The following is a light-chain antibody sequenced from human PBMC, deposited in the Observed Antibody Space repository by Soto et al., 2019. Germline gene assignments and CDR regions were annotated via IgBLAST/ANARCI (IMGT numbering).Light chain of an antibody. V-gene: IGLV1-44*01. Sequence: QLVLTQPPSASGTPGQRVTISCSGSGSSIGTNTVNWYRQLLGTAPKLLIYGNNQRPSGVPDRFSGSKSGTSASLAISGLQSEDEAEYYCAAWDGSLNNVLFGGGTKVTVL. CDR2: GNN. CDR3: AAWDGSLNNVL. CDR1: GSSIGTNT. J-gene: IGLJ2*01.